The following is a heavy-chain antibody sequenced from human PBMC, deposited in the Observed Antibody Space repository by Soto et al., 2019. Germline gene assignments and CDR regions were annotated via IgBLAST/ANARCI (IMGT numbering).Heavy chain of an antibody. J-gene: IGHJ4*02. CDR3: VRSYYDYVWGSYRSAHFDY. CDR1: GYTFSIYY. Sequence: ASVKVSCKASGYTFSIYYMNWVLQAPGQGLEWLGIINPSGGYTTYAQRFLGRVTMTSDTSTSTVYMELSSLRSEDTAVYYCVRSYYDYVWGSYRSAHFDYWGQGTLVTVS. V-gene: IGHV1-46*01. D-gene: IGHD3-16*02. CDR2: INPSGGYT.